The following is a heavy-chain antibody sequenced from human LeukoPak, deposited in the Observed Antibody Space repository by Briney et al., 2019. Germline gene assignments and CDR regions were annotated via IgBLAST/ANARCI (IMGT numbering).Heavy chain of an antibody. Sequence: PSETLSLTCTVSGGSISSSSYYWGWIRQPPGKGLEWIGSIYYSGSTYYNPSLKSRVTISVDTSKNQFSLKLSSVTAADTAVYYCARRGWYYFDYWGQRTLVTVSS. CDR2: IYYSGST. J-gene: IGHJ4*02. CDR1: GGSISSSSYY. D-gene: IGHD6-19*01. CDR3: ARRGWYYFDY. V-gene: IGHV4-39*01.